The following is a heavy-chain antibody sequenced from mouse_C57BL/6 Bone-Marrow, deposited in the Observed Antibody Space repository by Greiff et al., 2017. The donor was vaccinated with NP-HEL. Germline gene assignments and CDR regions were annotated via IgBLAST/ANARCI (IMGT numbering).Heavy chain of an antibody. J-gene: IGHJ4*01. D-gene: IGHD2-1*01. CDR2: IDPANGNT. V-gene: IGHV14-3*01. CDR1: GFNIRNTY. Sequence: EVQLVESVAELVRPGASVKLSCTASGFNIRNTYMHWVKQRPEQGLEWIGRIDPANGNTKYAPKFQGKATITADTSSNTAYLQLSSPTSEDTAIYYCARANYGNYFYAMDYWGQGTSVTVSS. CDR3: ARANYGNYFYAMDY.